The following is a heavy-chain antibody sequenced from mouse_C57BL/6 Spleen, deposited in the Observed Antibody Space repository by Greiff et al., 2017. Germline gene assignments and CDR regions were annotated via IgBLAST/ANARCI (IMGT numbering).Heavy chain of an antibody. D-gene: IGHD1-1*02. Sequence: VQLQQSGAELVRPGASVTLSCKASGYTFTDYEMHWVKQTPVHGLEWIGAIDPETGGTAYNQKFKGKAILTADKSSSTAYMELRSLTSEDSAAYYCTREVGPYGAPWFAYWGQGTLVTVSA. CDR1: GYTFTDYE. CDR3: TREVGPYGAPWFAY. J-gene: IGHJ3*01. CDR2: IDPETGGT. V-gene: IGHV1-15*01.